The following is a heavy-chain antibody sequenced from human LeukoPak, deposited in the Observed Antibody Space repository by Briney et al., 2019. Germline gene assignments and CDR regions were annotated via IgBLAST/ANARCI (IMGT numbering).Heavy chain of an antibody. Sequence: ASVKVSCKASGYTFTSYGISWVRQAPGQGLEWMGWISAYNGNTNYAQKLQGRVTMTTDTSTSTAYMELRSLRSDDTAVYYCARSGVSGWSGGYYYYGMDVWGQGTTVTVSS. CDR2: ISAYNGNT. CDR1: GYTFTSYG. D-gene: IGHD6-19*01. V-gene: IGHV1-18*01. J-gene: IGHJ6*02. CDR3: ARSGVSGWSGGYYYYGMDV.